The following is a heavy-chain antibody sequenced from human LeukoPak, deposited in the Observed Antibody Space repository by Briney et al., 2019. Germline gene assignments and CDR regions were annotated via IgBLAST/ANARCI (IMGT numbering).Heavy chain of an antibody. J-gene: IGHJ5*02. CDR2: INPNSGGT. Sequence: GASVKVSCKASGYTFTGYYMHWVRQAPGQGLEWMGWINPNSGGTNYAQKFQGRVTMTRDTSISTAYMELSRLRSDDTAAYYCARKLDSSTSPPGGWFDPWGQGTLVTVSS. CDR3: ARKLDSSTSPPGGWFDP. V-gene: IGHV1-2*02. CDR1: GYTFTGYY. D-gene: IGHD2-2*01.